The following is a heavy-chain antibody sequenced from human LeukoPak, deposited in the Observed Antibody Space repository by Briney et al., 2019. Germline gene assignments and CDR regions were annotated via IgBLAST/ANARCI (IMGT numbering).Heavy chain of an antibody. V-gene: IGHV3-53*01. CDR2: IYSGGST. D-gene: IGHD6-19*01. CDR1: GFTVSSNY. CDR3: AREASIAVAGTDHDAFDI. J-gene: IGHJ3*02. Sequence: GVSLRLSCAASGFTVSSNYMSWVRQAPGKGLEWVSVIYSGGSTYYADSVKGRFTISRDNSKNTLYLQMNSLRAEDTAVYYCAREASIAVAGTDHDAFDIWGQGTMVTVSS.